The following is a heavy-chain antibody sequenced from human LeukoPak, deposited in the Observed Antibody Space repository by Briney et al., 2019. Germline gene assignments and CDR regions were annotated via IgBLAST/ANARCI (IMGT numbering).Heavy chain of an antibody. J-gene: IGHJ4*02. CDR1: GYTFTSYD. CDR3: ARGRRLSGSYPYY. V-gene: IGHV1-8*03. Sequence: ASVRVSCKASGYTFTSYDINWVRQATGQGLEWMGWMNPNSGNTGYAQKFQGRVTITRDTSISTAYMELSSLRSEDTAVYYCARGRRLSGSYPYYWGQGTLVTVAS. D-gene: IGHD3-10*01. CDR2: MNPNSGNT.